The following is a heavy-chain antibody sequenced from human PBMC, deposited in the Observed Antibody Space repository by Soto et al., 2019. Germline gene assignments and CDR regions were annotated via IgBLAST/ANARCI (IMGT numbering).Heavy chain of an antibody. V-gene: IGHV5-10-1*01. J-gene: IGHJ3*02. Sequence: GESLKISCKGSGYGFTSYWISWVRQMPGKGLEWMGRIDPSDSYTNYSPSFQGHVTISADKSISTAYLQWSSLKASDTAMYYCARHGNYGVIAFDIWGQGTMVTVSS. CDR3: ARHGNYGVIAFDI. CDR1: GYGFTSYW. CDR2: IDPSDSYT. D-gene: IGHD4-4*01.